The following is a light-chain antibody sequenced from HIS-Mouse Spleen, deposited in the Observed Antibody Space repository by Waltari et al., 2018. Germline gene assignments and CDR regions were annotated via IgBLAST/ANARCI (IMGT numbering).Light chain of an antibody. J-gene: IGLJ3*02. V-gene: IGLV2-11*01. CDR3: CSYAGSYTEV. Sequence: QSALTQPRSVSGSPGQSVTISCTGTSSDVGGYNYVSWYQQHPGNAPKLMIYDVSKRPSGVPDRFSGSKSGNTASLTISGLQAEDEADYYCCSYAGSYTEVFGGGTKLTVL. CDR2: DVS. CDR1: SSDVGGYNY.